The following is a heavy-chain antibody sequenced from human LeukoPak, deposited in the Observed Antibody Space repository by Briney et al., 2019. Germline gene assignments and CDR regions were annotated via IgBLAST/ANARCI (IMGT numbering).Heavy chain of an antibody. CDR1: GFTFSSYA. J-gene: IGHJ4*02. CDR2: TSGSGGST. V-gene: IGHV3-23*01. CDR3: AIRGYYYDSSGYSRAFDY. Sequence: PGGSLRLSCAAPGFTFSSYAMSWVRQAPGKGLEWVSATSGSGGSTYYADSVKGRFTISRDNSKNTLYLQMNSLRAEDTAVYYCAIRGYYYDSSGYSRAFDYWGQGTLVTVSS. D-gene: IGHD3-22*01.